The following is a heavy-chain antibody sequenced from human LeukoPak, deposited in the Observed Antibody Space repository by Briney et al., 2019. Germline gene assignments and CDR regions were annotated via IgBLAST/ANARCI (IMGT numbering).Heavy chain of an antibody. D-gene: IGHD1-26*01. CDR3: GRALGSPLDY. V-gene: IGHV3-74*01. CDR2: INSDGTST. Sequence: GGSLRLSCAASGFSFSSDWMHWVRQVPGEGLVWVSRINSDGTSTAYADSVTGRFTISRDNAKNTLYLQMNSLRVEDTAVYYCGRALGSPLDYWGQGTLVTVSA. CDR1: GFSFSSDW. J-gene: IGHJ4*02.